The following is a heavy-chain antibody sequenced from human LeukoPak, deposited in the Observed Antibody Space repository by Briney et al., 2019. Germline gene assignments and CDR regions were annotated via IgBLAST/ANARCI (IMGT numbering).Heavy chain of an antibody. CDR2: ISGTGDNT. CDR1: GFTFSSYG. V-gene: IGHV3-23*01. J-gene: IGHJ4*02. D-gene: IGHD3-3*01. CDR3: TRRGVDFPYYFDS. Sequence: PGGSLRLSCAASGFTFSSYGMHWVRQAPGKGPEWLSAISGTGDNTFHADSVRGRFTISRDNSKSTVFLQMNSLRAEDTALYYRTRRGVDFPYYFDSWGQGTLVTVSS.